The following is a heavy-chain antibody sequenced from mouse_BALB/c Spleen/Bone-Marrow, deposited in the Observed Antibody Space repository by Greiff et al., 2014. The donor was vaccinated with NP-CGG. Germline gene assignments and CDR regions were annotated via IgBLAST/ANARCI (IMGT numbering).Heavy chain of an antibody. D-gene: IGHD2-4*01. J-gene: IGHJ2*01. Sequence: QVQLKESGAELVKPGASVKLSCKTSGYTFTSYWIQWVKQRPGQGLGWIGEIFPGTGTTYYNEKFKDKATLTIDTSSSTAYMQLSSLTPEDSAVYFCARKGISTVIATAYYFDYWGQGSTLTVSS. CDR3: ARKGISTVIATAYYFDY. CDR1: GYTFTSYW. CDR2: IFPGTGTT. V-gene: IGHV1S132*01.